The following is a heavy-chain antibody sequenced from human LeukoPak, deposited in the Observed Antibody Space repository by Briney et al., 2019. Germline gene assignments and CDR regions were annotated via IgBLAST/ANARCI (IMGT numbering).Heavy chain of an antibody. D-gene: IGHD3-22*01. CDR3: ARSDAVITMIVVAPFDY. J-gene: IGHJ4*02. CDR2: ISSSSSYI. Sequence: GGSLRLSCAASGFTFSSYSMNWVRQAPGKGLEWVSSISSSSSYIYYADSVKGRFTISRDNAKNSLYLQMNSLRAEDTAVYYCARSDAVITMIVVAPFDYWGQGTLVIVSS. CDR1: GFTFSSYS. V-gene: IGHV3-21*01.